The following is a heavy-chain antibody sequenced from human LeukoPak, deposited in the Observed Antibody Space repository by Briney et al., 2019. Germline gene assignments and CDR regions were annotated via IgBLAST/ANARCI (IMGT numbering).Heavy chain of an antibody. CDR1: GGSISSYY. V-gene: IGHV4-59*01. CDR3: ASITIFGVDNIFDY. CDR2: IYYSGST. D-gene: IGHD3-3*01. Sequence: SETLSLTCTVSGGSISSYYWSWIRQPPGKGLEWIGYIYYSGSTNYNPSLTSRVTISVDTSKNQFSLKLSSVTAADTAVYYCASITIFGVDNIFDYWGQGTLVTVSS. J-gene: IGHJ4*02.